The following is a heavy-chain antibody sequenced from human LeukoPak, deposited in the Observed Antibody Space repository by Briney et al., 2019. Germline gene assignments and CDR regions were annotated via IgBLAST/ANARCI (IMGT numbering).Heavy chain of an antibody. J-gene: IGHJ4*02. V-gene: IGHV1-2*06. D-gene: IGHD2-8*01. Sequence: ASVKVSCKASGYTFTGYYMHWVRQAPGQGLEWMGRISPNSGGTNYAQKFQGRVTMTRDTSISTAYMELSRLRSDDTAVYYCARVMVASRSYFDYWGQGTLVTVSS. CDR3: ARVMVASRSYFDY. CDR2: ISPNSGGT. CDR1: GYTFTGYY.